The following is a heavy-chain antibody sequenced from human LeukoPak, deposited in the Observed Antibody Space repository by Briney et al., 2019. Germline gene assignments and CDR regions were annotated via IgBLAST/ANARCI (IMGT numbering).Heavy chain of an antibody. D-gene: IGHD3-22*01. CDR2: IRYDGSNK. J-gene: IGHJ4*02. Sequence: PGGSLRLSCAASGFTFSSYGMHWVRQAPGKGLEWVAFIRYDGSNKYYADSVKGRFTISRDNSKNTLYLQMNSLRAEDTAVYYCAKDFTHYDSSGFDYWGQGTLVTVSS. CDR3: AKDFTHYDSSGFDY. V-gene: IGHV3-30*02. CDR1: GFTFSSYG.